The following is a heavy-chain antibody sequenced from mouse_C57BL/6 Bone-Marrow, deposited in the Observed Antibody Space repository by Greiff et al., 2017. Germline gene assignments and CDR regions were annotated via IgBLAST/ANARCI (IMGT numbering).Heavy chain of an antibody. V-gene: IGHV5-9*01. J-gene: IGHJ3*01. CDR1: GFTFSSYT. Sequence: DVKLVESGGGLVKPGGSLKLSCAASGFTFSSYTMSWVRQTPEKRLEWVATISGGGGNTYYPDSVKGRFTISSDNAKNTLYLQMSSRRSEDTALYYCARQGQLPFAYWGQGTLVTVSA. D-gene: IGHD6-1*01. CDR3: ARQGQLPFAY. CDR2: ISGGGGNT.